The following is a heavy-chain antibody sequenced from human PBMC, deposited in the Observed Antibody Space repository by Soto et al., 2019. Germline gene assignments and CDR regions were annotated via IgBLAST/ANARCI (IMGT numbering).Heavy chain of an antibody. Sequence: QVQLVESGGGVVQPGRSLRLSCAASGFGFTSYDIHWVCQAPGKGLEWVAVISFDRSAKNYADSVKGRFTISRDNSKNTVFLQMNSLRAEDTAVYYCAKDPQRMGYFHGMDVWGQGTTVTVSS. CDR2: ISFDRSAK. V-gene: IGHV3-30*18. CDR3: AKDPQRMGYFHGMDV. J-gene: IGHJ6*02. D-gene: IGHD1-26*01. CDR1: GFGFTSYD.